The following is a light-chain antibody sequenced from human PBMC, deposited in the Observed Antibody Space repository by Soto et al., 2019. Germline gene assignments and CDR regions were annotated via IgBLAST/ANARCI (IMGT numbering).Light chain of an antibody. CDR2: GAS. CDR3: QHSCNTAHP. J-gene: IGKJ4*01. V-gene: IGKV3-20*01. CDR1: QSVSSSY. Sequence: EIGLTQSPGALSLSPAERATLSCRASQSVSSSYLAWHQKKPGQAPRLLIYGASSRAPNIPDRFSGSGSGTDLTLTIGRLEPEDFAVYCGQHSCNTAHPFGGGIKVEIK.